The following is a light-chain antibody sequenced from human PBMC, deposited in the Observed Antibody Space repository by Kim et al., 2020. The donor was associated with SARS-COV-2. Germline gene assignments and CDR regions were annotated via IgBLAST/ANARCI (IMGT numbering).Light chain of an antibody. J-gene: IGKJ2*01. V-gene: IGKV1-39*01. CDR2: AAS. Sequence: DIQMTQSPSSLPASVGDRVTITCRASQSVSNYLNWYQQKPGKAPILLIYAASSLQSGVPSRFSGSGSGTDFTLTITSLQPEDFATYYCHQSYTVPHTFGQGTKLEI. CDR3: HQSYTVPHT. CDR1: QSVSNY.